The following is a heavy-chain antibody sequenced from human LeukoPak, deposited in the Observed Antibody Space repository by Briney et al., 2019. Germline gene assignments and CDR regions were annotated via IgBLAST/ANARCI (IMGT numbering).Heavy chain of an antibody. D-gene: IGHD2/OR15-2a*01. V-gene: IGHV3-74*01. Sequence: GGSLRLSCAASGFTFSSYWMHWVRQAPGKGLVWVSRINSDGTSTNYADSVKGRFTISRDNAKNTLYLQMNSLRAEDTAVYYCVRDVSRRIGMDVWGQGTTVTVSS. CDR1: GFTFSSYW. CDR2: INSDGTST. CDR3: VRDVSRRIGMDV. J-gene: IGHJ6*02.